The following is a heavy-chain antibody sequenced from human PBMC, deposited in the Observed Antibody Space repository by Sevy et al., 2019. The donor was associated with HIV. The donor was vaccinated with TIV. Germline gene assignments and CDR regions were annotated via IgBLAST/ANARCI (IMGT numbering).Heavy chain of an antibody. CDR1: GGSISSYY. CDR2: IYYSGST. J-gene: IGHJ6*03. D-gene: IGHD5-12*01. V-gene: IGHV4-59*01. CDR3: ARGRYADVDYYCMDV. Sequence: SETLSLTCSVSGGSISSYYWSWIRQPPGKGLEWIGYIYYSGSTNYNPSLKSPVTISVDTSKNQFSLKLSSVTAADTAVYYSARGRYADVDYYCMDVWGKGTTVTVSS.